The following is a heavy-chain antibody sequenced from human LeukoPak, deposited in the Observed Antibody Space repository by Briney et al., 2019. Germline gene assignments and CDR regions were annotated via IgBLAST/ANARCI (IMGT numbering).Heavy chain of an antibody. CDR3: ARKRGSGDYEYYYYDMDV. V-gene: IGHV4-34*01. J-gene: IGHJ6*02. CDR1: GGSFRGYY. CDR2: INHSGST. Sequence: PAETLSLTCGVYGGSFRGYYWSWIRQPPGKGLEWIGEINHSGSTKYNASLKSRVTISLDTSRKTVSLKLSSVTAADTAVYYCARKRGSGDYEYYYYDMDVWGQGTTVTVSS. D-gene: IGHD4-17*01.